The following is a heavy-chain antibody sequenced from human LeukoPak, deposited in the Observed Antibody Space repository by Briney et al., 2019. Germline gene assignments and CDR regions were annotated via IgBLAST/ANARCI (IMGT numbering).Heavy chain of an antibody. Sequence: ASVTVSCKASGYTFTSYGDSWVRQAPGQGIEWTGLNSAYKGNTNYVQKLQGRDTINTDTSKSPAYMELKTLRSDDPGVYYCSRLEAYYDSSGYLKCWGQGTLVSVSS. V-gene: IGHV1-18*01. CDR3: SRLEAYYDSSGYLKC. CDR2: NSAYKGNT. CDR1: GYTFTSYG. D-gene: IGHD3-22*01. J-gene: IGHJ4*02.